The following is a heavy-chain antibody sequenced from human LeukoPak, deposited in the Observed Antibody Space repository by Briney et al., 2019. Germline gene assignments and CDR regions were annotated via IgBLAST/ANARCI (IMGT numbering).Heavy chain of an antibody. CDR1: GYTFSAFY. Sequence: GASVKVSCKTSGYTFSAFYMHWVRQAPGQGPEWMGWINPDSGGSEYGQKFQGRVTFTSDTSSTTIYMEVRSLKSDDTAVYYCARDMTGGIWARATSFDHWGQGNLVTVSS. V-gene: IGHV1-2*02. D-gene: IGHD1-14*01. J-gene: IGHJ4*02. CDR2: INPDSGGS. CDR3: ARDMTGGIWARATSFDH.